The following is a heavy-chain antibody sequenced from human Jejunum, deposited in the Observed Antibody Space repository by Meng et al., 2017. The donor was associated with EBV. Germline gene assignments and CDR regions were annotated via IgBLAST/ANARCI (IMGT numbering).Heavy chain of an antibody. J-gene: IGHJ4*02. CDR2: ISAGSGDT. Sequence: VHLVQSGAEVKKPGASGKVSCKASGYTLTNYALHWVRQAPGQGLEWMGYISAGSGDTKNSQKFQGRVTFTRDTSASTVYMELSSLRSEDTAMYYCARGSSWNRGDYWGQGTLVTVSS. CDR3: ARGSSWNRGDY. CDR1: GYTLTNYA. V-gene: IGHV1-3*01. D-gene: IGHD6-13*01.